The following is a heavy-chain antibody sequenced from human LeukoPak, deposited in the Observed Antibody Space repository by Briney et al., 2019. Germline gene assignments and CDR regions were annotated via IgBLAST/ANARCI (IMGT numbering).Heavy chain of an antibody. Sequence: GASVKFSCKASGYTFTSYAMHWVRQAPGQRLEWMGWISAGNGNTKYSQKFQGRVTMTRDTSTSTVYMELSSLRSEDTAVYYCARVATMIVVVNYFDYWGQGTLVTVSS. CDR2: ISAGNGNT. V-gene: IGHV1-3*01. CDR3: ARVATMIVVVNYFDY. D-gene: IGHD3-22*01. J-gene: IGHJ4*02. CDR1: GYTFTSYA.